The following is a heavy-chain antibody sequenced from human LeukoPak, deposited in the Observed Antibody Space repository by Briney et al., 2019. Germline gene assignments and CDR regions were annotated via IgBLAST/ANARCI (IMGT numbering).Heavy chain of an antibody. CDR1: GFTFSGYA. CDR3: AKDHPDPHCSSTSCYPHALDY. CDR2: IRYDGSNK. Sequence: GGSLRLSCAASGFTFSGYAMSWVRQAPGKGLEWVAFIRYDGSNKYYADSVKGRFTISRDNSKNTLYLQMNSLRAEDTAVYYCAKDHPDPHCSSTSCYPHALDYWGQGTLVTVSS. J-gene: IGHJ4*02. V-gene: IGHV3-30*02. D-gene: IGHD2-2*01.